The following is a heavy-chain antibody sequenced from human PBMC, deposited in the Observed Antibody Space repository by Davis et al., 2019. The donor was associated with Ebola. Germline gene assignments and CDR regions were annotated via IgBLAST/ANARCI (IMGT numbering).Heavy chain of an antibody. J-gene: IGHJ4*02. CDR1: GYMFTNYG. Sequence: ASLKVSCNASGYMFTNYGISWVRQAPVQGLDWMGWISGYNGNPDYAQTVQGRVSMTTDTSTSTAYMELRSLRSDDTAVYYCARDGTYYIGHCVSTSCFGVDYWGQGTLVTVSS. V-gene: IGHV1-18*04. CDR2: ISGYNGNP. D-gene: IGHD2-2*01. CDR3: ARDGTYYIGHCVSTSCFGVDY.